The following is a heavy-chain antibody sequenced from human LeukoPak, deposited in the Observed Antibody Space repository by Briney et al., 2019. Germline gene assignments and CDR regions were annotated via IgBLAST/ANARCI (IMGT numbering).Heavy chain of an antibody. CDR2: MNPNSGNT. D-gene: IGHD2-15*01. V-gene: IGHV1-8*03. CDR1: GYTFTSYG. J-gene: IGHJ6*03. CDR3: ARGLVGAYYYYYYMDV. Sequence: ASVKVSCKASGYTFTSYGISWVRQAPGQGLEWMGWMNPNSGNTGYAQKFQGRVTITRNTSISTAYMELSSLRSEDTAVYYCARGLVGAYYYYYYMDVWGKGTAVTVSS.